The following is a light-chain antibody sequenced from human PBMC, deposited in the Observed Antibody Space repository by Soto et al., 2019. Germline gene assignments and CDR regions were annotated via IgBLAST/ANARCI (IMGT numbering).Light chain of an antibody. CDR3: QHSYNTPYT. J-gene: IGKJ2*01. V-gene: IGKV1-39*01. CDR1: QSISSH. Sequence: DIQMTQSPSSLSASVGDRVTITCRASQSISSHLNWYQQKPGKAPNLLIYAAFSLHSGVPSRFSGSGSGTDFTLTISSLQPGDFASYYCQHSYNTPYTFGQGTKLEI. CDR2: AAF.